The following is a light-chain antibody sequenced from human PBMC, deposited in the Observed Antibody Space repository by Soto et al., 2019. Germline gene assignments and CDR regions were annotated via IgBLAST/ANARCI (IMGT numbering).Light chain of an antibody. Sequence: DIQLTQSPSTLSGSVGDRVTITCRPSQTIISWLAWNQQKPGKAPNLLVYADSGLETGVASRSSGSGSGTEFTLSLSSLRPEDSASEMCQQHESLSKTFGQGTKVDI. V-gene: IGKV1-5*01. J-gene: IGKJ1*01. CDR3: QQHESLSKT. CDR1: QTIISW. CDR2: ADS.